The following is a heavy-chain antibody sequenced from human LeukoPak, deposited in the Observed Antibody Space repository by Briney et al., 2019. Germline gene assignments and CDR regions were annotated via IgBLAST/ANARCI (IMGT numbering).Heavy chain of an antibody. CDR2: ISGSGGST. CDR1: GFTFSSYA. J-gene: IGHJ3*02. V-gene: IGHV3-23*01. D-gene: IGHD3-10*01. Sequence: PGGSLRLSCAASGFTFSSYAMSWVRQAPGKGLEWVSAISGSGGSTYYADSVKGRFTISRDNSKNTLYLQMNSLRAEDTAVYYCGYPQWFGDLGAFDIWGQGTMVTVSS. CDR3: GYPQWFGDLGAFDI.